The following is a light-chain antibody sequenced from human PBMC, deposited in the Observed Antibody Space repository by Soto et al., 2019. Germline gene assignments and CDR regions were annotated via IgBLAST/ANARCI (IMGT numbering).Light chain of an antibody. CDR2: AAS. CDR1: QRVSSSY. J-gene: IGKJ2*01. Sequence: EVVLTQSPGTLPLSPGEGATLSCRASQRVSSSYLAWYQQKPGQAPRLLIYAASSRATDFPARFSGSGSGTDFTLTISRLEPEDFAVYYCQLYGGSHMFSFGQGTKLQIK. CDR3: QLYGGSHMFS. V-gene: IGKV3-20*01.